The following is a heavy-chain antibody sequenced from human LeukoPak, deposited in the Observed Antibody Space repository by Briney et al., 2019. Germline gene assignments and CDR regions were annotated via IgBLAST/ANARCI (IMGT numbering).Heavy chain of an antibody. J-gene: IGHJ4*02. Sequence: GGSLRLSCAASGFTFRSYDMSWVRQSPGKGLEWVSDITGTGGNTYYADSVKGRFTISRDNSKNTLYLQMNSLRDEDTAVYYCAKVKDTSGSRFDYWGQGTLVTVSS. CDR2: ITGTGGNT. D-gene: IGHD3-22*01. CDR1: GFTFRSYD. V-gene: IGHV3-23*01. CDR3: AKVKDTSGSRFDY.